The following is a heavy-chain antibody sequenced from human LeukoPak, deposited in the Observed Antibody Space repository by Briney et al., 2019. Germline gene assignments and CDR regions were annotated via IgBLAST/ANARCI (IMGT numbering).Heavy chain of an antibody. D-gene: IGHD1-26*01. Sequence: KPGGSLRLSCAASGFTFSSYSMNWVRQAPGKGLEWVSSISSSSSYIYYADSVKGRFTISRDNAKNSLYLQMNSLRAEDTAVYYCARDVTSSYFYYYYYMDVWGKGATVTISS. V-gene: IGHV3-21*01. CDR1: GFTFSSYS. CDR3: ARDVTSSYFYYYYYMDV. J-gene: IGHJ6*03. CDR2: ISSSSSYI.